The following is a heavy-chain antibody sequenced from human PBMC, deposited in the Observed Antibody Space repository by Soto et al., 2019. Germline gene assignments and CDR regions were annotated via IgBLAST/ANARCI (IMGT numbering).Heavy chain of an antibody. J-gene: IGHJ6*02. Sequence: PGGSLRLSCAASAFTFSTYAMSWVRQAPGKGLEWVSAISGSGGSTYYADSVKGRFTISRDNSKNTLYLQMNSLRADDTAVYYCARDQGLWFGGYYYYYGMDVWGQGTTVTVSS. CDR1: AFTFSTYA. CDR2: ISGSGGST. D-gene: IGHD3-10*01. V-gene: IGHV3-23*01. CDR3: ARDQGLWFGGYYYYYGMDV.